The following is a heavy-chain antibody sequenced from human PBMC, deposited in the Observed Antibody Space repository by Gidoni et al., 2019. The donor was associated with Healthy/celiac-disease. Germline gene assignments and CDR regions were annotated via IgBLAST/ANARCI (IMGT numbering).Heavy chain of an antibody. J-gene: IGHJ6*02. V-gene: IGHV3-13*01. CDR2: IGTAGDT. Sequence: EVQRVASGGGLVQRGGSLRLSCAASGVTFSSYDLPWVRQATGKGLEWVSAIGTAGDTYYPGSVKGRFTISRENAKNSLYLQMNSLRAGDTAVYYCARDRLGWGPYYYYGMDVWGQGTTFTVSS. CDR3: ARDRLGWGPYYYYGMDV. CDR1: GVTFSSYD. D-gene: IGHD7-27*01.